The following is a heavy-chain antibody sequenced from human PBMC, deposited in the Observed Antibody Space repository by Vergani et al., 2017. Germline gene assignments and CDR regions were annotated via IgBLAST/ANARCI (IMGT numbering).Heavy chain of an antibody. CDR3: AKVFQGDNWNYEALPYYYDYYMDV. CDR1: GFTFRIYG. V-gene: IGHV3-30*02. D-gene: IGHD1-7*01. J-gene: IGHJ6*03. CDR2: IHYDGSHE. Sequence: QVQLVESGGGVVQPGGSLRLSCIASGFTFRIYGMHWVRQAPGKGLEWVAFIHYDGSHEYYIDSVKGRFTISRDNSKNTLYLQMNSLRAEDTAVYYCAKVFQGDNWNYEALPYYYDYYMDVWGKGTTVTVSS.